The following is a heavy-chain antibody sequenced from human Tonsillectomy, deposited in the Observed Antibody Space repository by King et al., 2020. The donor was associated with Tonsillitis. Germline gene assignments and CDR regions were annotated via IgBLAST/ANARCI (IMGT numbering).Heavy chain of an antibody. V-gene: IGHV3-15*02. CDR1: GFTFSDAC. Sequence: VQLVESGGTLVEPGGSLRLSCAASGFTFSDACMSWVRQAPGKGLEWVGRIKRKTDGGTTDYAAPGKGRFIISRDDSQNTLYLQMNSLKTEDTAVYYCATGAVSWAAALDFWGQGTLVTVSS. CDR3: ATGAVSWAAALDF. D-gene: IGHD6-13*01. CDR2: IKRKTDGGTT. J-gene: IGHJ4*02.